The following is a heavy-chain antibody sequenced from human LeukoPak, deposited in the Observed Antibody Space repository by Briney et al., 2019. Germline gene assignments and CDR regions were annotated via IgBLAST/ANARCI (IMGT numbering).Heavy chain of an antibody. CDR1: GFTFTSYW. CDR3: ARDVGYCSGGSCYTYYFDY. D-gene: IGHD2-15*01. CDR2: IKQDGSEK. J-gene: IGHJ4*02. Sequence: GGSLRLSCAASGFTFTSYWMNWVRQAPGKGLEWVAKIKQDGSEKYYVDSVKGRFTISRDNAKNSLYLQMNSLRAEDTAVYYCARDVGYCSGGSCYTYYFDYWGQGTLVTVSS. V-gene: IGHV3-7*01.